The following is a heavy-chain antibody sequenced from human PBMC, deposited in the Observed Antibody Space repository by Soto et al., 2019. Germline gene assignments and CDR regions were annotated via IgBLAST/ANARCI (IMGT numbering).Heavy chain of an antibody. V-gene: IGHV5-10-1*01. J-gene: IGHJ4*02. D-gene: IGHD3-22*01. CDR3: ARQIYDSDTGPNFQYYFDS. CDR2: IDPSDSQT. CDR1: GYSFAGYW. Sequence: GESLKISCKGSGYSFAGYWSTWVRQKPGKGLEWMGRIDPSDSQTYYSPSFRGHVTISATKSITTVFLQWSSLRASDTAMYYCARQIYDSDTGPNFQYYFDSWGQGTPVTVSS.